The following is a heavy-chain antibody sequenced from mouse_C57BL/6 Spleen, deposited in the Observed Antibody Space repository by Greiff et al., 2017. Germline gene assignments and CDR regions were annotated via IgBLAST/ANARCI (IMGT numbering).Heavy chain of an antibody. V-gene: IGHV1-77*01. CDR3: ARGVVRYYSMDY. CDR2: IYPGDGST. Sequence: QVQLQQSGAELVKPGASVKISCKASGYTFTDYWMHWVKQRPGQGLEWIGEIYPGDGSTNYNEKFKGTATLTADKSSSTAYMPLISLTSEDSAVYFCARGVVRYYSMDYWGQGTSVTVSS. J-gene: IGHJ4*01. D-gene: IGHD1-1*01. CDR1: GYTFTDYW.